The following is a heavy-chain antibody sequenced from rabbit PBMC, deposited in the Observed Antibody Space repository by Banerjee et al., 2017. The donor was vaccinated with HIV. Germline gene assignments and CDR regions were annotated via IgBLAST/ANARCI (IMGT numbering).Heavy chain of an antibody. CDR2: IYIGSGST. CDR3: ARGGYGGYSWVFNL. D-gene: IGHD7-1*01. CDR1: GFSFSSSYY. J-gene: IGHJ4*01. V-gene: IGHV1S45*01. Sequence: QEQLVESGGGLVQPEGSLTLTCTASGFSFSSSYYMCWVRQAPGKGLEWIGCIYIGSGSTYYASWAKGRFTISKTSSTTVTLQMTSLTAADTATYFCARGGYGGYSWVFNLWGQGTLVTVS.